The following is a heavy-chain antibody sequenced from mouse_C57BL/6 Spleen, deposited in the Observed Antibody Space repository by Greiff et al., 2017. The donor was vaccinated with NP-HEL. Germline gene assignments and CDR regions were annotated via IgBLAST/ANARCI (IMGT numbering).Heavy chain of an antibody. CDR1: GYAFSSSW. CDR3: TRRGYYDYDWFAY. CDR2: IYPGDGDT. D-gene: IGHD2-4*01. V-gene: IGHV1-82*01. Sequence: VKLQESGPELVKPGASVKISCKASGYAFSSSWMNWVKQRPGKGLEWIGRIYPGDGDTNYNGKFKGKATLTADKSSSTAYMQLSSLTSEDSAVYYCTRRGYYDYDWFAYWGQGTLVTVSA. J-gene: IGHJ3*01.